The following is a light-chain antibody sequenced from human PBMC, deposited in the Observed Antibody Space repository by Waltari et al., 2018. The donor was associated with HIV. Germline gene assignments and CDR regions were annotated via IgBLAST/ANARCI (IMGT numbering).Light chain of an antibody. V-gene: IGKV1-39*01. CDR1: QSISSS. CDR3: QQSYSTLCT. CDR2: ASS. Sequence: DIQMTQSPSSLSASVGDRVTITCRASQSISSSLNWYQQKPGKAPKLLIYASSSLQSEDPSSFSDSASGTDFTLTISSLQPEDFATYYCQQSYSTLCTFGPGTKVDI. J-gene: IGKJ3*01.